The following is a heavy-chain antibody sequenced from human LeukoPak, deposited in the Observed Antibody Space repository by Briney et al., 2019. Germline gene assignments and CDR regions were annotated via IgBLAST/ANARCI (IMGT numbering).Heavy chain of an antibody. J-gene: IGHJ3*02. CDR2: IYHSGST. V-gene: IGHV4-38-2*02. CDR1: GYSISSGYY. D-gene: IGHD5-18*01. CDR3: ARDCGYLGRVDAFDI. Sequence: SETLSLTCTVSGYSISSGYYWGWIRQPPGKGLEWIGSIYHSGSTYYNPSLKSRVTISVDTSKNQFSLKLSSVTAADTAVYYCARDCGYLGRVDAFDIWGQGTMVTVSS.